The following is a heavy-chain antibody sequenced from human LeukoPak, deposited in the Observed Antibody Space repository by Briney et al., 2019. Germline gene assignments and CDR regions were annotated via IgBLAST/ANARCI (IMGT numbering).Heavy chain of an antibody. D-gene: IGHD3-16*01. Sequence: ASVKVSCKASGYTFTSYGISWVRQAPGQGLEWMGWISAYNGNTNYAQKLQGRVTMTTDTSTSTAYMELRSLRPDDTAVHYCARDRNDYVWVLYRGYYYGMDVWGQGTTVTVSS. V-gene: IGHV1-18*01. CDR2: ISAYNGNT. CDR1: GYTFTSYG. J-gene: IGHJ6*02. CDR3: ARDRNDYVWVLYRGYYYGMDV.